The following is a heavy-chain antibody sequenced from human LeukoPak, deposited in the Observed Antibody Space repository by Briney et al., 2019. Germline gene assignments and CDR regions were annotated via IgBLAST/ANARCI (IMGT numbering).Heavy chain of an antibody. Sequence: SETLSLTCAVYGGSFSSYYWSWIRQPPGKGLEWIGEINHSGSTNYNPSLKSRVTISVDTSKTQFSLKLSSVTAADTAVYYCARGQSHRYCSGGSCYWWFDPWGQGTLVTVSS. CDR2: INHSGST. J-gene: IGHJ5*02. V-gene: IGHV4-34*01. D-gene: IGHD2-15*01. CDR3: ARGQSHRYCSGGSCYWWFDP. CDR1: GGSFSSYY.